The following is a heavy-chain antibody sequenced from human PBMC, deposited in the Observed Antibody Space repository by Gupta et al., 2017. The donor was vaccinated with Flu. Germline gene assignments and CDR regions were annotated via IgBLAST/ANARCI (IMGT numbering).Heavy chain of an antibody. D-gene: IGHD2-8*01. CDR3: ARAPTVLTSPDY. CDR2: IYYGGST. V-gene: IGHV4-59*01. J-gene: IGHJ4*02. CDR1: GGSISSYY. Sequence: QVQLQESGPGLVKPSETLSLTCTVSGGSISSYYWNWIRRPPGKGLEWTGYIYYGGSTNYNPSLKSRVTISVDTSKNQLSLKLGSVTAADTAVYYCARAPTVLTSPDYWGQGTLVTGSS.